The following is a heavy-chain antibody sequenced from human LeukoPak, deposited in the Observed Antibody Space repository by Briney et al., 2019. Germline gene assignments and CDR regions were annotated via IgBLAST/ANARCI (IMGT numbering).Heavy chain of an antibody. D-gene: IGHD3-3*01. CDR2: ISGSGGST. J-gene: IGHJ3*02. CDR3: AKANYDFWSGYYNPHMGAFDI. CDR1: GFTFSSYA. V-gene: IGHV3-23*01. Sequence: GRSLRLSCAASGFTFSSYAMSWVRQAPGKGLEWVSAISGSGGSTYYADSVKGRFTISRDNSKNTLYLQMNSLRAEDTAVYYCAKANYDFWSGYYNPHMGAFDIWGQGTMVTVSS.